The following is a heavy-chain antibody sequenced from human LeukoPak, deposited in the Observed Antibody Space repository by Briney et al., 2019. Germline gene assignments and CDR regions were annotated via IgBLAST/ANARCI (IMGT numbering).Heavy chain of an antibody. CDR1: GGSISSYY. Sequence: LSLTCTVSGGSISSYYWSWVRQAPGKGLEWVAVISYDGSNEYYADSVKGRFTISRDNSKNTLYLQMSSLRGEDTAVYYCARGTAMNYYFDYWGQGTLVTVSS. CDR3: ARGTAMNYYFDY. CDR2: ISYDGSNE. D-gene: IGHD5-18*01. V-gene: IGHV3-30-3*01. J-gene: IGHJ4*02.